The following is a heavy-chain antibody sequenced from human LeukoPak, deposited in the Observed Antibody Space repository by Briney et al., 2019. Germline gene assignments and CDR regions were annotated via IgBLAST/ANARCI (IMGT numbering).Heavy chain of an antibody. CDR1: GGSISSGDYY. Sequence: SETLSLTCTVSGGSISSGDYYWSWIRQPPGKGLEWIGYIYYSGSTYYNPSLKSRVTISVDTSKNQFSLKLSSVTAADTAVYYCARGLKTYYYDSRNSGYFDYWGQGTLVTVSS. CDR3: ARGLKTYYYDSRNSGYFDY. V-gene: IGHV4-30-4*01. J-gene: IGHJ4*02. D-gene: IGHD3-22*01. CDR2: IYYSGST.